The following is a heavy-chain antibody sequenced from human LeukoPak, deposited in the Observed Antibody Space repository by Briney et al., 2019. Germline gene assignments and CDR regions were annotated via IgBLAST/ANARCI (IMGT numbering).Heavy chain of an antibody. CDR3: ARSLGELLSSYYYGMDV. Sequence: GESLRISCKGSGYSFTSYWISWVRQMPGKGLEWMGRIDPSDSYTNYSPSLQGHVTISADKSISTAYLQWSSLKASDTAMYYCARSLGELLSSYYYGMDVWGKGTTVTVSS. CDR2: IDPSDSYT. V-gene: IGHV5-10-1*01. CDR1: GYSFTSYW. J-gene: IGHJ6*04. D-gene: IGHD3-10*01.